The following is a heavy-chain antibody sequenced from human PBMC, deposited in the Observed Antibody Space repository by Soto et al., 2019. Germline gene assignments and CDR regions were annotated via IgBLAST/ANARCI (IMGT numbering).Heavy chain of an antibody. CDR2: IYYSGST. D-gene: IGHD2-21*01. J-gene: IGHJ6*02. CDR1: GGSLSSGGYY. Sequence: SDTLSLTCTASGGSLSSGGYYWSWIRQHPGKGLEWIGYIYYSGSTYYNPSLKSRVTISVDTSKNQFSLKLSSVTAADTAVYYCARYIPGVRYSGMDVWGQGTTVTVSS. V-gene: IGHV4-31*03. CDR3: ARYIPGVRYSGMDV.